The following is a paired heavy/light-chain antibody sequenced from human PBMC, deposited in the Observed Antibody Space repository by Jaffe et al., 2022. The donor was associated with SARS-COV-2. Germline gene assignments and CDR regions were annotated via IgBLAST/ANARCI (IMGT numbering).Heavy chain of an antibody. D-gene: IGHD2-21*02. CDR1: GFTVSSNY. V-gene: IGHV3-66*02. J-gene: IGHJ4*02. CDR2: IYSGGST. Sequence: EMQLVESGGGLVQPGGSLRLSCAASGFTVSSNYLSWVRQAPGKGLEWLSVIYSGGSTYYADSVKGRFTISRDNSKNTLYLQMNSLRGEDTAVYYCARGCGGDCYADFDYWGQGTLVTVSS. CDR3: ARGCGGDCYADFDY.
Light chain of an antibody. V-gene: IGLV2-23*03. CDR2: EGT. CDR3: CSYSAGSTFYWV. J-gene: IGLJ3*02. Sequence: QSALTQPASVSGSPGQSITISCTGTSSDVGYNPVSWYQQHPGKAPKLMIYEGTKRPSGVSSRFSGSRSGNTASLTISGLQAEDEADYYCCSYSAGSTFYWVFGGGTKLTVL. CDR1: SSDVGYNP.